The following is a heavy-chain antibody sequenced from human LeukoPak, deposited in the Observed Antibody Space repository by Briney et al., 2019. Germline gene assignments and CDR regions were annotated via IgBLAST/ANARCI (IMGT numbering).Heavy chain of an antibody. CDR3: ARGGSTTPNLIYYYYYMDV. Sequence: PSETLSLTCTVSGGSISNHYWSWIRQPPGMGLEWIGYIYYSGSTNYNPSLKSRVTISVDTSKNQFSLKLSSVTAADTAVYYCARGGSTTPNLIYYYYYMDVWGKGTTVTVSS. V-gene: IGHV4-59*11. CDR2: IYYSGST. CDR1: GGSISNHY. D-gene: IGHD2-2*01. J-gene: IGHJ6*03.